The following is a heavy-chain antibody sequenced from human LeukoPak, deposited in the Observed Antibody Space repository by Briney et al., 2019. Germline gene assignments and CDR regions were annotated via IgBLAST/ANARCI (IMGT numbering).Heavy chain of an antibody. CDR3: ARDLGVPNGPIYDY. CDR2: IYYSGST. J-gene: IGHJ4*02. CDR1: GGSISSGGYY. V-gene: IGHV4-31*03. Sequence: NPSETLSLTYTVSGGSISSGGYYWSWIRQHPGKGLEWIGYIYYSGSTYYNPSLKSRVTISVDTSKNQFSLKLSSVTAADTAVYYCARDLGVPNGPIYDYWGQGTLVTVSS. D-gene: IGHD3-16*01.